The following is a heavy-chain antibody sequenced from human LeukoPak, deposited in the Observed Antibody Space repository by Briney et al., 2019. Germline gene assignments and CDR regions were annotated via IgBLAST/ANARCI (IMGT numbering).Heavy chain of an antibody. Sequence: ASVKVSCKASGYTFTGYYMHWVRQAPGQGLEWMGRINPNSGGTNYAQKFQGRVTMTRDTSISTAYMELSSLRSDDTAVYYCARGARDYYDSSGYYTYWGQGTLVTVSS. CDR3: ARGARDYYDSSGYYTY. D-gene: IGHD3-22*01. CDR1: GYTFTGYY. J-gene: IGHJ4*02. V-gene: IGHV1-2*06. CDR2: INPNSGGT.